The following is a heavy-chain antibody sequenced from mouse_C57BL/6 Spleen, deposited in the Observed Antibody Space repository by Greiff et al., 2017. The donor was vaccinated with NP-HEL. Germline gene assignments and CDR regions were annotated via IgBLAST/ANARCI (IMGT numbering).Heavy chain of an antibody. J-gene: IGHJ2*01. CDR3: AKSPITTVVAYSYDD. D-gene: IGHD1-1*01. V-gene: IGHV14-2*01. CDR1: GFNIKDYY. CDR2: IDPEDGET. Sequence: EVKLVESGAELVKPGGSVKLSCTASGFNIKDYYMHWVKQRTEQGLEWIGRIDPEDGETKYAPNFQGRATITADTASNTAYLQLSSLTSEDTAVKYWAKSPITTVVAYSYDDWGQGTTLTVSS.